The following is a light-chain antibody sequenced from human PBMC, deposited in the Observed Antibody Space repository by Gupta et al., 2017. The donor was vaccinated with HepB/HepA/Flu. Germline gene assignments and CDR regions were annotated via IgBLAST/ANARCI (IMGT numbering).Light chain of an antibody. Sequence: SSELTQDPAVSVALGQTVRITCQGDSLRSYYASWYQQKPGQAPVLVIYGKNNRPSGIPDRFACSSSGNNASSTLTGAQAEDEADDYCNSRASSGNHLVFGGGTKLTVL. V-gene: IGLV3-19*01. CDR2: GKN. CDR3: NSRASSGNHLV. J-gene: IGLJ3*02. CDR1: SLRSYY.